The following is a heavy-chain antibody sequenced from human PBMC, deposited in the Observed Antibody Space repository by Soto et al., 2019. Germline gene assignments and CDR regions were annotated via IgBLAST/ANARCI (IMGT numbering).Heavy chain of an antibody. CDR3: ARGGSSWSYYYYYYYGMDV. V-gene: IGHV4-59*01. CDR2: IYYSGST. Sequence: PSETLSLTCTVSGGSISSYYWSWIRQPPGKGLEWIGYIYYSGSTNYNPSLKSRVTISVDTSKNQFSLKLSSVTAADTAVYYCARGGSSWSYYYYYYYGMDVWGQGTKVTVYS. CDR1: GGSISSYY. J-gene: IGHJ6*02. D-gene: IGHD6-13*01.